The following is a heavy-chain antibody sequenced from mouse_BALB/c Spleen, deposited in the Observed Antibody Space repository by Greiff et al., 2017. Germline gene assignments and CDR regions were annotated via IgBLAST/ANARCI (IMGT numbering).Heavy chain of an antibody. CDR3: ANYRYDGPYWYFDV. Sequence: QVQLQQSGAELVRPGSSVKISCKASGYAFSSYWMNWVKQRPGQGLEWIGQIYPGDGDTNYNGKFKGKATLTADKSSSTAYMQLSSLTSEDSAVYFCANYRYDGPYWYFDVWGAGTTVTVSS. CDR1: GYAFSSYW. V-gene: IGHV1-80*01. CDR2: IYPGDGDT. D-gene: IGHD2-14*01. J-gene: IGHJ1*01.